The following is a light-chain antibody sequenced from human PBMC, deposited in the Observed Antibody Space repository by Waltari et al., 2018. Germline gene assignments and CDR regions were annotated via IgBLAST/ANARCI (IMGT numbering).Light chain of an antibody. J-gene: IGKJ5*01. Sequence: EIVMTQSPATLSVSPGERATLSCRASQSVSSNLAWYQQKPGQTPRLLIYESSTRPTGIPARFSGSVSGTEFTLSISNLQSEDFAVYYCQQYNTWPPITFGQGTRLEIK. CDR2: ESS. CDR3: QQYNTWPPIT. V-gene: IGKV3-15*01. CDR1: QSVSSN.